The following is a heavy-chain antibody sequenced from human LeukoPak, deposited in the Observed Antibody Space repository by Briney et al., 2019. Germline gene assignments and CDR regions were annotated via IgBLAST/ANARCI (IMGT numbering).Heavy chain of an antibody. V-gene: IGHV3-11*01. CDR1: GLTFSDYY. CDR3: AKELDTMFFDY. Sequence: GGSLRLSCAVSGLTFSDYYMSWTRQAPGKGPELVSYISPSGSSIFYVDSVKGRFTISRDSGRNSVYLQMNSLTTDDTAFYFCAKELDTMFFDYWGQGALVTVSS. D-gene: IGHD3-10*02. CDR2: ISPSGSSI. J-gene: IGHJ4*02.